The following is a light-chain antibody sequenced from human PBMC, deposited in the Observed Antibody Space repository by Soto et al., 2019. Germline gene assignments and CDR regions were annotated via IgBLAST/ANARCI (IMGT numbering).Light chain of an antibody. CDR3: AAWDDSLNGVV. CDR1: SSNIGSHT. CDR2: NTY. Sequence: QSVLTQPPSASGTPGQRVTISCSGSSSNIGSHTVNWYQQLPGTAPRLLIYNTYYRPSGVPDRFSGSKSGTSASLAISGLQSDDEADYYCAAWDDSLNGVVFGGGTKLTVL. V-gene: IGLV1-44*01. J-gene: IGLJ2*01.